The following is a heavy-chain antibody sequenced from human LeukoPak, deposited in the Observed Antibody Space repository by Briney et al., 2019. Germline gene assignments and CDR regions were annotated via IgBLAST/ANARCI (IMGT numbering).Heavy chain of an antibody. Sequence: GGSLRLSCAGSRFTFSDNFLTWIRQTPGKGLEWVAYISSSGGNIHYADSVKGRFTISRDNAKNSLFLQMNSLRGEDTAVYYCARGRMVSTGLSSWGQGTLVSVSS. CDR3: ARGRMVSTGLSS. CDR1: RFTFSDNF. V-gene: IGHV3-11*01. D-gene: IGHD5/OR15-5a*01. J-gene: IGHJ5*02. CDR2: ISSSGGNI.